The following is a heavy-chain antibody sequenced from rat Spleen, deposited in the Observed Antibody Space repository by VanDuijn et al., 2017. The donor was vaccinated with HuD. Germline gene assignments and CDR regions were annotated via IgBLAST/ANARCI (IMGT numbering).Heavy chain of an antibody. CDR1: GINFSNFD. CDR3: AKDLNWFAY. J-gene: IGHJ3*01. V-gene: IGHV5S13*01. CDR2: ISTGGGNT. Sequence: EVQLVESGGGLVQPGRPLKISCADSGINFSNFDMAWVRQAPTRGLEWIASISTGGGNTYYRDSVKGRFTISRDDAKNTQYLQMDSLRSEDTATYYCAKDLNWFAYWGQGTLVTVSS.